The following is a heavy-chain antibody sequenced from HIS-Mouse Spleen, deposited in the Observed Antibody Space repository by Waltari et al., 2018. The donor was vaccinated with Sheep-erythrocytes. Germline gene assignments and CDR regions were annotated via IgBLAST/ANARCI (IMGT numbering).Heavy chain of an antibody. J-gene: IGHJ4*02. V-gene: IGHV4-30-4*01. CDR3: ARAPYYYDSSGYYYFDY. CDR1: GGSISSGDYY. D-gene: IGHD3-22*01. Sequence: QVQLQESGPGLVKPSQTLSLTCTVSGGSISSGDYYWSWIRQPPGKGLEWIGYIYYSGRTTANPSLKGRVTKSVDTSKNQFSLKLSSVTAADTAVYYCARAPYYYDSSGYYYFDYWGQGTLVTVSS. CDR2: IYYSGRT.